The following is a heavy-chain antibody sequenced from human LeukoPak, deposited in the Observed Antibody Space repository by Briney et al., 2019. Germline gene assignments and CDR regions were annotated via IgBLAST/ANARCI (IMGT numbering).Heavy chain of an antibody. D-gene: IGHD3-10*01. CDR2: IKPDGSEK. Sequence: GGSLRLSCAASGFTFSSYWMSWVRQAPGKGLECVANIKPDGSEKNYVDSVKGRFTISRDNAKNSLYLQMNSLRAEDTALYYCARDDYGSGSWNDYWGQGTLVTVSS. CDR1: GFTFSSYW. V-gene: IGHV3-7*03. J-gene: IGHJ4*02. CDR3: ARDDYGSGSWNDY.